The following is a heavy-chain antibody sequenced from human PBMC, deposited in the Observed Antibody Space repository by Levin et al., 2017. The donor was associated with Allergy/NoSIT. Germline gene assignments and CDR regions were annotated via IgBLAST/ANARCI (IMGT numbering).Heavy chain of an antibody. D-gene: IGHD3-3*01. Sequence: LSLTCAASGFTVSSNDMSWVRQAPGKGLEWVSVIYSGGSTNYADSVKGRFTISRDHSKNTLYLQMNSLRAEDTAVYYCARHRYYGFDYWGQGTLVTVSS. CDR2: IYSGGST. V-gene: IGHV3-53*01. J-gene: IGHJ4*02. CDR3: ARHRYYGFDY. CDR1: GFTVSSND.